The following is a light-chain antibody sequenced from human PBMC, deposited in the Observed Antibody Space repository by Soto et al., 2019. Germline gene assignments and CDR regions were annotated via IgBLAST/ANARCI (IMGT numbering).Light chain of an antibody. CDR1: QSVSSNK. CDR3: QVFDGSLWT. Sequence: EIVLTQSPGTLSLSPGERATLSCRASQSVSSNKLAWYQQKPGQAPRLLIYGASGRATGIPDRLSGSGSGTDFTLTISRLEPEDFAVYYCQVFDGSLWTFGQGTKVDI. V-gene: IGKV3-20*01. CDR2: GAS. J-gene: IGKJ1*01.